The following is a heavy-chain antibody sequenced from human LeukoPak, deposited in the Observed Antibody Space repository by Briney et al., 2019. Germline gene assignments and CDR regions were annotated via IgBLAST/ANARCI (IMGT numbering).Heavy chain of an antibody. V-gene: IGHV1-8*01. Sequence: ASVKVSCKATGYTFTSNDIHWVRQAPGQGLEWMGWMNPNSGNAGYAQRFQGRVTMTRNTSITTAYMELSSLRSEDTAVYYCARGVYYYGSGYYFDYWGQGTLVTVSS. D-gene: IGHD3-10*01. CDR3: ARGVYYYGSGYYFDY. CDR2: MNPNSGNA. CDR1: GYTFTSND. J-gene: IGHJ4*02.